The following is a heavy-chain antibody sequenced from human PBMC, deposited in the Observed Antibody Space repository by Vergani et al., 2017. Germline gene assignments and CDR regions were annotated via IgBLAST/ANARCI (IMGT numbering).Heavy chain of an antibody. D-gene: IGHD3-16*01. CDR1: GYSINSDYC. CDR2: IFHSGNT. CDR3: ARHLGQFTASPNWFDP. Sequence: QVQLQASGPGLVKPSETLSLTCTISGYSINSDYCWGWIRQPPGKGLEWIGSIFHSGNTFYNPSLKSRVTISIDTSKNQFSLKLTSVTAADTALYYCARHLGQFTASPNWFDPWGLGTLVTVSS. V-gene: IGHV4-38-2*02. J-gene: IGHJ5*02.